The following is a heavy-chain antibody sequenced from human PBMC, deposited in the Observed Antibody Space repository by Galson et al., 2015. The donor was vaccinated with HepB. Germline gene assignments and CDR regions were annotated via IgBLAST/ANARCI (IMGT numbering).Heavy chain of an antibody. Sequence: SLRLSCAASGFTFSDYYMSWIRQAPGKGLEWVSYISSSGSTIYYADSVKGRFTISRDNAKNSPYLQMNSLRAEDTAVYYCARDGTYCSGGSCYDFWAGYYYYGMDVWGQGTTVTVSS. J-gene: IGHJ6*02. CDR1: GFTFSDYY. CDR3: ARDGTYCSGGSCYDFWAGYYYYGMDV. D-gene: IGHD2-15*01. CDR2: ISSSGSTI. V-gene: IGHV3-11*01.